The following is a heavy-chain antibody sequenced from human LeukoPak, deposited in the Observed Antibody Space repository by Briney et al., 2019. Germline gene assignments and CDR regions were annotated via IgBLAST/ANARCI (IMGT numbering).Heavy chain of an antibody. V-gene: IGHV4-34*01. CDR3: ARGTVAGPPFDY. CDR1: GGSFSGYY. J-gene: IGHJ4*02. Sequence: SETLSLTCAVYGGSFSGYYWSWIRQPPGKGLEWIGEINHSGSTNYNPSLTSRVTISVDTSKNKFSLKLSSVTAADTAVYYCARGTVAGPPFDYWGQGTLVTVSS. CDR2: INHSGST. D-gene: IGHD6-19*01.